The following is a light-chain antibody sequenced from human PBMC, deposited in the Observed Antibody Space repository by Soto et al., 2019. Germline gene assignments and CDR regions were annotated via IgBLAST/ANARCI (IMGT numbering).Light chain of an antibody. Sequence: QSVLTQPPSASGTPGQIVAISCSGSSSNIGSNTVTWYQQLPGTAPKLLIYSTSQRSSGVPGRFSGYKSGASASLSVSGLQSEDEADYYCAAWDDRLDGYVFGTGTKVTVL. J-gene: IGLJ1*01. CDR2: STS. V-gene: IGLV1-44*01. CDR3: AAWDDRLDGYV. CDR1: SSNIGSNT.